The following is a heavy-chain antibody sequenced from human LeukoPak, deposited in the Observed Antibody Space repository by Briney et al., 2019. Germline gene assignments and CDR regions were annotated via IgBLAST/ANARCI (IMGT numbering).Heavy chain of an antibody. Sequence: GGSLRLSCAASGFTFSNAWMSWVRQAPGKGLEWVGRIKSKTDGGTTDYAAPVKGRFTISRDDSKNTLYLQMNSLKTEDTAVYYCTTDTYGDPPYYYYGMDVWGQGTTVTVS. CDR1: GFTFSNAW. J-gene: IGHJ6*02. V-gene: IGHV3-15*01. CDR2: IKSKTDGGTT. CDR3: TTDTYGDPPYYYYGMDV. D-gene: IGHD4-17*01.